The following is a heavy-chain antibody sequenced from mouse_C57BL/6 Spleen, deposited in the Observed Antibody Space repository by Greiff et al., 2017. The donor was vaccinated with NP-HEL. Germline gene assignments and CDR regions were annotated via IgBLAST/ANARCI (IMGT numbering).Heavy chain of an antibody. CDR2: IDPETGGT. CDR3: TRGITTVVPDYAMDY. Sequence: VQLQQSGAELVRPGASVTLSCKASGYTFTDYEMHWVKQTPVHGLEWIGAIDPETGGTAYNQKFKGKAILTADKSSSTAYMELRSLTSEDSAVYYCTRGITTVVPDYAMDYWGQGTSVTVSS. J-gene: IGHJ4*01. D-gene: IGHD1-1*01. CDR1: GYTFTDYE. V-gene: IGHV1-15*01.